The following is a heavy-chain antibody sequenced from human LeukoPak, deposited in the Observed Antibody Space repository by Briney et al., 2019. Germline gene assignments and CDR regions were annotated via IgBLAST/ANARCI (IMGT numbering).Heavy chain of an antibody. D-gene: IGHD5-24*01. CDR2: INHSGST. J-gene: IGHJ4*02. Sequence: SETPSLTCAVYVEPFSNYFWSWIRQSPGKGLEWIGEINHSGSTNYNSSLTGRVTISVDTSKNQFSLNLSSVTAADTAIYYCARGLGQYDYWAQGTLVIVSS. CDR3: ARGLGQYDY. CDR1: VEPFSNYF. V-gene: IGHV4-34*01.